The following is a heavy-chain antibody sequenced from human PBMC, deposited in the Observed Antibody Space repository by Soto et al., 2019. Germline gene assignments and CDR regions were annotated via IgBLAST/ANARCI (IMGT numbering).Heavy chain of an antibody. Sequence: QVQLQESGPGLVKPSETLSLTCTVSGGSISSYYWSWIRQPPGKGLEWIGYIYYSGSTNYNPSLKSRVTISVDTSKNQFSLKLSSVTAADTAVYYCARHARYCSGGSCYRRSYFDYWGQGTLVTVSS. D-gene: IGHD2-15*01. CDR1: GGSISSYY. CDR2: IYYSGST. V-gene: IGHV4-59*08. J-gene: IGHJ4*02. CDR3: ARHARYCSGGSCYRRSYFDY.